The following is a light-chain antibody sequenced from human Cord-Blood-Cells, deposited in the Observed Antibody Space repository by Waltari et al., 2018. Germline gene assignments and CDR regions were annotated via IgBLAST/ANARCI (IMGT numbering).Light chain of an antibody. Sequence: DIQLTQSPSSLSASVGERTTITCRASQSISSYLNWYQQKPGKAPKLLIYAESSLQSGVPSRFSGSGSGTDFTLTISSLQPEDFATYYCQQSYSTPYSFGQGTKLEIK. CDR1: QSISSY. CDR2: AES. CDR3: QQSYSTPYS. J-gene: IGKJ2*03. V-gene: IGKV1-39*01.